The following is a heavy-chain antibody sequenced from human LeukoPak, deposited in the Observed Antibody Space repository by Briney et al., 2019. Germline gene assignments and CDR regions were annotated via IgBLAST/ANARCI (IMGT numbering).Heavy chain of an antibody. V-gene: IGHV4-38-2*01. J-gene: IGHJ3*02. CDR2: TYHSGST. CDR3: ARAAAAGFHAFDI. CDR1: GYSISSGYY. D-gene: IGHD6-13*01. Sequence: SETLSLTCAVSGYSISSGYYWGWIRPPPGKGLEWIGITYHSGSTYYNPSLKSRVTISVDTSKNQFSLKLSSVTAADTAVYYCARAAAAGFHAFDIWGQGTMVTVSS.